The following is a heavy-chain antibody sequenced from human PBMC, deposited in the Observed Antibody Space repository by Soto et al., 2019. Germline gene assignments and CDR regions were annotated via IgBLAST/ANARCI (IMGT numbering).Heavy chain of an antibody. CDR2: IYSGGST. Sequence: EVQLVESGGGLVQPGGSLRLSCAASGFTVSSNYMSWVRQAPGKGLEWVSVIYSGGSTYYADSVKGRFTISRHNSKNTLYLQMNSLRAEDTAVYYCARDTLYYYDSSGYYNGDWYFDLWGRGTLVTVSS. CDR3: ARDTLYYYDSSGYYNGDWYFDL. D-gene: IGHD3-22*01. CDR1: GFTVSSNY. J-gene: IGHJ2*01. V-gene: IGHV3-53*04.